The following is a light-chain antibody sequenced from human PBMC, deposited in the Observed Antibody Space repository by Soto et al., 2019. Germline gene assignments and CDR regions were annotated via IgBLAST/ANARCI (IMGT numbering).Light chain of an antibody. CDR1: QSIGRW. J-gene: IGKJ1*01. CDR3: QQYYSYWT. Sequence: IQVTQCPSNLSASVGDTVTVTCRASQSIGRWLAWYQQKPGKASKLLIFDASTLENGVPARFSGSRSGPEFSLTISSLQPDDFATYYCQQYYSYWTFGQGTKVDIK. V-gene: IGKV1-5*01. CDR2: DAS.